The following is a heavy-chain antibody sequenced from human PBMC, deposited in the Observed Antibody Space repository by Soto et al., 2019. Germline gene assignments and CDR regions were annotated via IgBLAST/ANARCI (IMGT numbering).Heavy chain of an antibody. CDR1: GFTFSSYA. V-gene: IGHV3-23*01. CDR2: ISGSGGST. CDR3: AKDLYGSFACDI. J-gene: IGHJ3*02. D-gene: IGHD6-19*01. Sequence: EVQLLESGGGLVQPGGSLRLSCAASGFTFSSYAMSWVRQAPGKELEWVSAISGSGGSTYYADSVKGRFTISRDNSKNTLYLQMNSLRAADTAVYYCAKDLYGSFACDIWGRGTMVTVAS.